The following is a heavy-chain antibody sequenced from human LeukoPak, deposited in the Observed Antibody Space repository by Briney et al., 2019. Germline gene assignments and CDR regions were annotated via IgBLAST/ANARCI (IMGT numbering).Heavy chain of an antibody. CDR2: ISGDADST. CDR3: AKKYYYDSRGYYFDY. Sequence: GGSLRLSCAASGFTFSSYGMSWVRQAPGKGLEWVSGISGDADSTYYADSVKGRFTISRDNSKNMVYLQMSSLRAEDTAVYYCAKKYYYDSRGYYFDYWGQGTLVTVSS. V-gene: IGHV3-23*01. CDR1: GFTFSSYG. J-gene: IGHJ4*02. D-gene: IGHD3-22*01.